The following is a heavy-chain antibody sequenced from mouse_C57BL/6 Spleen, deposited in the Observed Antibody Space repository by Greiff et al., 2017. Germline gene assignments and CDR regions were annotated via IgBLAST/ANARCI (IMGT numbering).Heavy chain of an antibody. CDR2: FHPYNDDT. CDR3: ARGKSIYYDSYWYFDV. J-gene: IGHJ1*03. CDR1: GSTFPTYP. Sequence: LVGSGAELLKPGASVKMSCKASGSTFPTYPIEWMKQNHGKSLKWIGNFHPYNDDTKYNEKFKGKATLTVEKSSSTVYLELSRLTSDDSAVYYCARGKSIYYDSYWYFDVWGTGTTVTVSS. D-gene: IGHD2-4*01. V-gene: IGHV1-47*01.